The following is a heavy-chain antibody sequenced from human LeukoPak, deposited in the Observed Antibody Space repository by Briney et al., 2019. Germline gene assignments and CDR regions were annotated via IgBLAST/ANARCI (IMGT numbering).Heavy chain of an antibody. CDR3: AKDGGRVDILTGDYYYGMDV. CDR1: GFTFSSYG. V-gene: IGHV3-30*18. J-gene: IGHJ6*04. CDR2: ISYDGSNK. Sequence: GGSLRLSCAASGFTFSSYGMHWVRQAPGKGLEWVAVISYDGSNKYYADSVRGRFTISRDNSKNTLYLQMNSLRAEDTAVYYCAKDGGRVDILTGDYYYGMDVWGKGTTVTVSS. D-gene: IGHD3-9*01.